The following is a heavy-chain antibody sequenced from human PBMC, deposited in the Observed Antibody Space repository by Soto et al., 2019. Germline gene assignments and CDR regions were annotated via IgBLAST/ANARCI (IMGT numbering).Heavy chain of an antibody. J-gene: IGHJ4*02. D-gene: IGHD3-3*01. V-gene: IGHV4-39*01. Sequence: QLQLQESGPGLVKPSETLSLTCSVSGDSINSDKYYWGWIRQPSGKGLEWTGSIYFRGNTYYNPSLQTRVTISLAKSKSQFSLKLNSVTAADSAVYFCARLEGLATISYYFDFWGQGALVTVSS. CDR3: ARLEGLATISYYFDF. CDR1: GDSINSDKYY. CDR2: IYFRGNT.